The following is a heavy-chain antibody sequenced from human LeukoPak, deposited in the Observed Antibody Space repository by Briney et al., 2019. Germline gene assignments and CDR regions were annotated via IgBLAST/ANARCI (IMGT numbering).Heavy chain of an antibody. J-gene: IGHJ6*04. D-gene: IGHD3-10*02. CDR1: GFTFSAYS. CDR2: ISSSGSTI. Sequence: GGSLRLSCAASGFTFSAYSMNWVRHTPGKGLEWVSYISSSGSTIYYADSVKGRFTISRDNAKNSLYLQMNSLRAEDTAVYYCAELGITMIGGVWGKGTTVTISS. CDR3: AELGITMIGGV. V-gene: IGHV3-48*04.